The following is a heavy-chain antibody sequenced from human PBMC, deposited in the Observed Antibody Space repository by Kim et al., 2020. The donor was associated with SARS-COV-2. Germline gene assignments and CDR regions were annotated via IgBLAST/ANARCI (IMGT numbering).Heavy chain of an antibody. Sequence: GGSLRLSCAASAFTISNYAMIWVRQAPGKGLDWISYISSSGTTLYYADSVKGRFTISRDDAYNSLYLQMNSLRADDPAVYYCSRVGGGGRSPDYWGQGTLVTVSS. D-gene: IGHD2-15*01. CDR3: SRVGGGGRSPDY. CDR2: ISSSGTTL. V-gene: IGHV3-48*03. J-gene: IGHJ4*02. CDR1: AFTISNYA.